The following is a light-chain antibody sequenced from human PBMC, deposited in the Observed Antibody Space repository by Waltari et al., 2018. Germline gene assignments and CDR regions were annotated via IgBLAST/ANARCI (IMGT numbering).Light chain of an antibody. J-gene: IGLJ1*01. CDR2: DVR. V-gene: IGLV2-14*03. CDR1: SSDVGGSNY. CDR3: SSYTSSSTQV. Sequence: QSALTQPASVSGSPGQLITISSTGTSSDVGGSNYASWYQQHPGKTPKLMIYDVRTRPSGVSNRFSGSKSGNTASLTISGLQAEDEADYYCSSYTSSSTQVFGTGTKVTVL.